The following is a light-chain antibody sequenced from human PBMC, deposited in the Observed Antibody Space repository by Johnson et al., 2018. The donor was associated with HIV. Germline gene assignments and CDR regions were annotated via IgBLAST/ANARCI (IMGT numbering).Light chain of an antibody. V-gene: IGLV1-51*01. CDR3: GTWDSSLSASYV. CDR1: SSNIGNNY. CDR2: DNN. Sequence: QSVLTQPPSVSAAPGQKVTISCSGSSSNIGNNYVSWYQQLPGTAPKLLIYDNNKRPSGIPDRFSGSKSGTSATLGITGLQTGDEADYYCGTWDSSLSASYVVGTGSKVTGL. J-gene: IGLJ1*01.